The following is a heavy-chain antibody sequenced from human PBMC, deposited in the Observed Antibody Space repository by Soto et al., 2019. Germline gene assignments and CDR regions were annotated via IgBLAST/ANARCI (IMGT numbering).Heavy chain of an antibody. V-gene: IGHV3-23*01. D-gene: IGHD3-10*01. CDR1: GFTFSGYA. CDR2: ISGSGGST. J-gene: IGHJ5*02. CDR3: ANEGDRDWFDP. Sequence: EVQLLESGGCLVQPGGSLRLSCAASGFTFSGYAMSWVRQAPGKGLEWVSAISGSGGSTYYADSVKGRFTISRDNSKNTLYLQMNSLRAEDTDVYYCANEGDRDWFDPWGQGTLVTVSS.